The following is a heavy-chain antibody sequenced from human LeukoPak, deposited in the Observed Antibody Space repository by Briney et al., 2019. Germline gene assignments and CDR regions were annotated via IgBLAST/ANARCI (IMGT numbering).Heavy chain of an antibody. CDR2: ISGSGGST. CDR3: ARQGYCSSTSCSHFDY. J-gene: IGHJ4*02. Sequence: GGSLRLSCAASGFTFSSYAMSWVRQAPGKGLEWVSAISGSGGSTYYADSVKGRFTISRDNSKNTLYLQMNSLRAEDTAVYYCARQGYCSSTSCSHFDYWGQGTLVTVSS. D-gene: IGHD2-2*01. V-gene: IGHV3-23*01. CDR1: GFTFSSYA.